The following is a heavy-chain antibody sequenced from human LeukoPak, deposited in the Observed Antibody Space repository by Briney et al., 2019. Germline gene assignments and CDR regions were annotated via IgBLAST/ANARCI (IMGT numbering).Heavy chain of an antibody. D-gene: IGHD4-17*01. Sequence: RAGGSQRLSCAAYGFTVDDYGMSWVRHAPGKGLEWVSGINWNGGSTGYADSVKGRFTISRDNAKNLLYLQLNSLRPEDTALYYCSTEPRSLLYWGNGTLVTVSS. CDR3: STEPRSLLY. V-gene: IGHV3-20*04. CDR1: GFTVDDYG. J-gene: IGHJ4*01. CDR2: INWNGGST.